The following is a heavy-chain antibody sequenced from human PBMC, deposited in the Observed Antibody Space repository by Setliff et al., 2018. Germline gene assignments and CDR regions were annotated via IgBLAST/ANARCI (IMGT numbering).Heavy chain of an antibody. CDR1: GFTFSNAW. J-gene: IGHJ4*02. V-gene: IGHV3-15*01. CDR2: SKSKTDGGTA. Sequence: PGGSLRLSCAASGFTFSNAWMSWVRQAPGKGLKWVGRSKSKTDGGTADFAAPVKGRLTISRDDSKNTMSLQMNSLKTEDTAVYFCATRLGDFWGQGTLVTVSS. CDR3: ATRLGDF.